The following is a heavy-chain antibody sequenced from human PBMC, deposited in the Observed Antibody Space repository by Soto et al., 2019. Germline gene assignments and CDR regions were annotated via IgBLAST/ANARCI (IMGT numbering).Heavy chain of an antibody. Sequence: GGSLRLSCAASGFTFSSYSMNWVRQAPGKGLEWVSSISSSSSYIYYADSVKGRFTISRDNAKNSLYLQMNSLRAEDTAVYYCARDQLAGRRYFQHWGQGTLVTVSS. CDR3: ARDQLAGRRYFQH. CDR1: GFTFSSYS. D-gene: IGHD6-19*01. CDR2: ISSSSSYI. J-gene: IGHJ1*01. V-gene: IGHV3-21*01.